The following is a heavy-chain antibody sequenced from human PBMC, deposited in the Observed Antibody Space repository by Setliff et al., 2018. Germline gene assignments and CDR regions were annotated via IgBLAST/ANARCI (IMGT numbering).Heavy chain of an antibody. J-gene: IGHJ4*02. CDR1: GFTFSSYS. V-gene: IGHV3-21*01. CDR3: ARLRKDYGDYYYFDY. D-gene: IGHD4-17*01. CDR2: ISSSSYI. Sequence: PGGSLRLSCAASGFTFSSYSLNWVRQAPGKGLEWVSSISSSSYIYYADSVQGRFTISRDNAKNSLYLQMNSLRAEDTAVYYCARLRKDYGDYYYFDYWGQGTLVTVSS.